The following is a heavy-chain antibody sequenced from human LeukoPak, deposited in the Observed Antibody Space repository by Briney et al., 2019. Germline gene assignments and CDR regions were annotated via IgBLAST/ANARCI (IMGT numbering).Heavy chain of an antibody. J-gene: IGHJ5*02. Sequence: LSLTCTVSGGSISSHYWSWIRQPPGKGLEWLAAIATDGSFAYYADSVKGRFTLSRDNSKNTLYLQMDSLRTEDTAVYYCARDMDTSGHFSWFDPWGQGARVTVSS. CDR1: GGSISSHY. V-gene: IGHV3-30*03. D-gene: IGHD3-22*01. CDR3: ARDMDTSGHFSWFDP. CDR2: IATDGSFA.